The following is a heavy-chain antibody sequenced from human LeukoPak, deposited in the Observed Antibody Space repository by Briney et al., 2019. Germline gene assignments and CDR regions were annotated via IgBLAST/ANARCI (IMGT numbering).Heavy chain of an antibody. CDR1: GDSLSSNSAA. CDR2: TYYRSKWKN. V-gene: IGHV6-1*01. D-gene: IGHD3-16*01. Sequence: SQTLSLTSAISGDSLSSNSAAWNWLRQSPSRGREWLGRTYYRSKWKNDYAVSVKSRITINPDTSKNQFSLHLDSVTPEDTAVYYCVRGLWYSGMDLWGQGTTVTVSS. J-gene: IGHJ6*02. CDR3: VRGLWYSGMDL.